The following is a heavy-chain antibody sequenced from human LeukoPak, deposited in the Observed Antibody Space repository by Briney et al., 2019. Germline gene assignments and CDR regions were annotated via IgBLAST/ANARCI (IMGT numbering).Heavy chain of an antibody. Sequence: GGSLRLSCAASGFIFSSYVMNWVRQAPGKGLEWVSGISDSDDNTYYADSVKGRSTISRDNSKNTLYLHTNSLRAEDTAVYYCAKGGLRFGFDSWGQGTLVTVSS. J-gene: IGHJ4*02. V-gene: IGHV3-23*01. CDR1: GFIFSSYV. CDR3: AKGGLRFGFDS. CDR2: ISDSDDNT. D-gene: IGHD3-3*01.